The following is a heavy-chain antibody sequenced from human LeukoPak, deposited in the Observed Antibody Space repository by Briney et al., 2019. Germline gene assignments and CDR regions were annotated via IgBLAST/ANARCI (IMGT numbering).Heavy chain of an antibody. Sequence: ASVTVSFTASGGTFSIYAISWVRQAPGQGLEWMGGIIPIFGTANYAQKFQGRVTITADESTSTAYMELSSLRSEDTAVYYCARPLLTDCSSTSCYGALDYWGQGTLVTVSS. CDR2: IIPIFGTA. J-gene: IGHJ4*02. V-gene: IGHV1-69*13. CDR3: ARPLLTDCSSTSCYGALDY. D-gene: IGHD2-2*01. CDR1: GGTFSIYA.